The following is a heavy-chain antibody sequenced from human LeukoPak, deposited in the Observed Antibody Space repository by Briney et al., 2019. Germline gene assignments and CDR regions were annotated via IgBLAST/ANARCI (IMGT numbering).Heavy chain of an antibody. CDR3: ARDLVAAAGRDAFDI. CDR2: IYTSGST. CDR1: GGSISSYY. V-gene: IGHV4-4*07. D-gene: IGHD6-13*01. Sequence: SETLSLTCTVSGGSISSYYWIWIRQPAGKGLEWIGRIYTSGSTNYNPSLKSRVTMSVDTSKNQFSLKLSSVTAADTAVYYCARDLVAAAGRDAFDIWGQGTMVTVSS. J-gene: IGHJ3*02.